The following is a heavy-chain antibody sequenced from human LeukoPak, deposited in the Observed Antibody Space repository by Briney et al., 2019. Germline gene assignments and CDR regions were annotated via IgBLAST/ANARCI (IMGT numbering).Heavy chain of an antibody. D-gene: IGHD2-15*01. CDR1: GFTFSSYA. V-gene: IGHV3-23*01. CDR3: AKSGQGYCSGSSCFVY. Sequence: GGSLRLSCAASGFTFSSYAMSWVRQAPGKGLEWVSAISGSGGSTYYADSVKGRFTISRDNSKNTLYLQMNSLRAEDTAVYYCAKSGQGYCSGSSCFVYWGQGTLVTVSS. CDR2: ISGSGGST. J-gene: IGHJ4*02.